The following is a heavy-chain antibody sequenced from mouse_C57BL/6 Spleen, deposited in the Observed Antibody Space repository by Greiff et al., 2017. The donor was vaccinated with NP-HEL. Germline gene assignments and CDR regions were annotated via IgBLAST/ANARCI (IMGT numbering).Heavy chain of an antibody. CDR3: DRHGDYDGSWFAY. D-gene: IGHD2-4*01. CDR1: GFTFSSYT. Sequence: EVKLVESGGGLVKPGGSLKLSCAASGFTFSSYTMSWVRQTPEKRLEWVATISGGGNTYYPDSVKGRFTISRDNAKNTLYLQMSSLRSEDTALYYCDRHGDYDGSWFAYWGQGTLVTVSA. J-gene: IGHJ3*01. V-gene: IGHV5-9*01. CDR2: ISGGGNT.